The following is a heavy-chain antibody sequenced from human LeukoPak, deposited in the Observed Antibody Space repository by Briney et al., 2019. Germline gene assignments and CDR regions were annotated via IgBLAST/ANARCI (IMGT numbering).Heavy chain of an antibody. V-gene: IGHV1-69*13. Sequence: GASVKVSCKASGGTFSSYAISWVRQAPGQGLEWMGGIIPIFGTANYAQKFQGRVTITADESTSTAYMELSSLRSEDTAVYCCATAGYGDYEGVSDAFDIWGQGTMVTVSS. D-gene: IGHD4-17*01. J-gene: IGHJ3*02. CDR2: IIPIFGTA. CDR3: ATAGYGDYEGVSDAFDI. CDR1: GGTFSSYA.